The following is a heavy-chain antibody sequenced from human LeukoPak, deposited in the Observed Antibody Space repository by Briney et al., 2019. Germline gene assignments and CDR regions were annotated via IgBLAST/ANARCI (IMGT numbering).Heavy chain of an antibody. D-gene: IGHD2-2*02. V-gene: IGHV3-7*01. CDR3: ARRAVVVPAAIGTFDY. CDR2: IKQDGSEK. J-gene: IGHJ4*02. Sequence: GGSLRLSCAASGFTFSSYWMSWVRQAPGKGLEWVANIKQDGSEKYYVDSVKGRFTISRDNAKNSLYLQMNSLRAEDTAVYYCARRAVVVPAAIGTFDYWGQGALVTVSS. CDR1: GFTFSSYW.